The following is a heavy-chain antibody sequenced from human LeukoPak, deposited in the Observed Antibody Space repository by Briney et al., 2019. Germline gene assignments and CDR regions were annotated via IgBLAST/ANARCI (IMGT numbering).Heavy chain of an antibody. CDR1: GGSINTYC. V-gene: IGHV4-4*07. J-gene: IGHJ4*02. CDR3: ARDQGDYGDHRYFDY. D-gene: IGHD4-17*01. Sequence: SETLSLTCTVSGGSINTYCWSWIRQPAGKGLEWIGRISTGGSINFNPFLESRVTMSVDTSKKQFSLTLSSVTAADTAVYYCARDQGDYGDHRYFDYWGQGTLVTVSS. CDR2: ISTGGSI.